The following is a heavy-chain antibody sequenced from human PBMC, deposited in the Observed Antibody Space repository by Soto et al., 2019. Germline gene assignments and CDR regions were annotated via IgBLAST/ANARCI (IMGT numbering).Heavy chain of an antibody. CDR3: ARDTETLGPRANDALDI. Sequence: QAQLVQSGAEMKKPGASVKVSCKATGYTFSAYTMHWVRQAPGQSLEWMGWINAGSGNTKYSQNFKGRVGSTRETSASTVYMELTGETSEDTAVYYWARDTETLGPRANDALDIWGQGTMVTVSS. CDR1: GYTFSAYT. D-gene: IGHD3-3*02. CDR2: INAGSGNT. V-gene: IGHV1-3*01. J-gene: IGHJ3*02.